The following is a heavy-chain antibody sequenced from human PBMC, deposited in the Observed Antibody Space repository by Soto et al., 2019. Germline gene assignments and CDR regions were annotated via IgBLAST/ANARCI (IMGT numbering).Heavy chain of an antibody. CDR1: GFTFSSYG. D-gene: IGHD2-8*01. CDR2: IWYDGSNK. CDR3: ARDPGGVLMVYASGFDI. V-gene: IGHV3-33*01. Sequence: SLRLSCAASGFTFSSYGMHWVRQAPGKGLEWVAVIWYDGSNKYYADSVKGRFTISRDNSKNTLYLQMNSLRAEDTVVYYCARDPGGVLMVYASGFDIWGQGTMVTVSS. J-gene: IGHJ3*02.